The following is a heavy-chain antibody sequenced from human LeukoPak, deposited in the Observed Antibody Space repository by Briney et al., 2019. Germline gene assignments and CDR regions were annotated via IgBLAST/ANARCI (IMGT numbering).Heavy chain of an antibody. CDR1: GYTFTSHG. D-gene: IGHD2/OR15-2a*01. CDR3: ERVRDYLFDY. J-gene: IGHJ4*02. CDR2: IRPSTGDT. Sequence: ASVRVSCKASGYTFTSHGISWVRQAPGQGLEWMGWIRPSTGDTDYALNLQGRVTLTTDTSTSTAYMELRSLRSDDTAVYYCERVRDYLFDYWGQGTLVTVSS. V-gene: IGHV1-18*01.